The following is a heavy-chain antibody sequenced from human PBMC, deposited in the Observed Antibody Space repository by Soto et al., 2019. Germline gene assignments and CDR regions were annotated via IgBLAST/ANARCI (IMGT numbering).Heavy chain of an antibody. CDR2: FKSKTDGGTT. CDR3: TTVTYSYGSGSPFFDY. Sequence: RRLSCAASGFTFSNAWMSWVRQAPGKGLEWVGHFKSKTDGGTTDYAAPVKGRFTISRDDSKNTLHLQMNSLKTEDTAVYYCTTVTYSYGSGSPFFDYWGQGTFVTGSS. CDR1: GFTFSNAW. V-gene: IGHV3-15*01. D-gene: IGHD3-10*01. J-gene: IGHJ4*02.